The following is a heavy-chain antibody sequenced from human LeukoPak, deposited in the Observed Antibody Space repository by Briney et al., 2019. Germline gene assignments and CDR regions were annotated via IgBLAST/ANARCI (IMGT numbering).Heavy chain of an antibody. CDR2: ISAYNGKT. Sequence: ASVKVSCKASGYTFTSFGISWVRQAPGHGLEWMGWISAYNGKTNYAQKLQGRVTMTTDTSTSTAYMELRSLRSDDTAVYYCARDLSVTGPSNWFDPWGQGTLVTVSS. J-gene: IGHJ5*02. CDR3: ARDLSVTGPSNWFDP. D-gene: IGHD1-14*01. V-gene: IGHV1-18*01. CDR1: GYTFTSFG.